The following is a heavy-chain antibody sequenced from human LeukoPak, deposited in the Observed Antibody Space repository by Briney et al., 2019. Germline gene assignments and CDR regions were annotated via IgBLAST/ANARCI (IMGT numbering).Heavy chain of an antibody. CDR3: ARTTAYYYGAFDI. CDR2: IYYSGST. Sequence: TSETLSLTCTVSGGSISSSSYYWGWIRQPPGKGLEWIGSIYYSGSTYYNPSLKSRVTISVDTSKNQFSLKLSSVTAADTAVYYCARTTAYYYGAFDIWGQGTMVTVSS. CDR1: GGSISSSSYY. J-gene: IGHJ3*02. D-gene: IGHD3-10*01. V-gene: IGHV4-39*07.